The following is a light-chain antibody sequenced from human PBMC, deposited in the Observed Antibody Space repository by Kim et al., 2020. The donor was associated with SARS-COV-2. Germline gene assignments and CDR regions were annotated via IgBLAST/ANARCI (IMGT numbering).Light chain of an antibody. CDR1: SSDVGGYNY. V-gene: IGLV2-8*01. Sequence: GQSVPISFTGTSSDVGGYNYVSWYQQHPGKAPKLMIYEVNKRPSGVPDRFSGSKSGNTASLTVSGLQAEDEADYYCSSYAGSNNLVFGGGTQLTVL. J-gene: IGLJ2*01. CDR2: EVN. CDR3: SSYAGSNNLV.